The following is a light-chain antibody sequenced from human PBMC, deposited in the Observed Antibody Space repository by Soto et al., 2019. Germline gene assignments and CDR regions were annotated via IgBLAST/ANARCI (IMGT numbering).Light chain of an antibody. CDR1: NSDVGIYDF. Sequence: QSVLTQPASVSGTPGQSITISCTGSNSDVGIYDFVSWYQHHPGRAPKLIVFEVSHRPSGVSNRFSVSNSGSTASLTISGLQSEDEADYYCISYTSDDVRYVFGTGTKVTVL. J-gene: IGLJ1*01. CDR3: ISYTSDDVRYV. CDR2: EVS. V-gene: IGLV2-14*01.